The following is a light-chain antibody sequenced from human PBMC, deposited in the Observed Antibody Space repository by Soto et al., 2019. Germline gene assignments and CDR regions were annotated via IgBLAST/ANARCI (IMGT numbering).Light chain of an antibody. CDR2: GAS. CDR1: QSVSSGY. J-gene: IGKJ4*01. V-gene: IGKV3-20*01. CDR3: QQYGSSPRT. Sequence: EIVLTQSPGTLSLSPGERATLSCRASQSVSSGYLAWYQQKPGQAPRLVIYGASSRATGIPDRFGGSGSGTDFTLTISRLEPEDFAVYYCQQYGSSPRTFGGGTKVEIK.